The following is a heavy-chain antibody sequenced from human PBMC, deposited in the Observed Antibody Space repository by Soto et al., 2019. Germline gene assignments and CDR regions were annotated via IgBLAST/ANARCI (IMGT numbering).Heavy chain of an antibody. CDR3: ARDGPPIVVVVAATYYFDY. CDR1: GFTFSSYA. V-gene: IGHV3-30-3*01. D-gene: IGHD2-15*01. J-gene: IGHJ4*02. CDR2: ISYDGSNK. Sequence: QVQLVESGGGVVQPGRSLRLSCAASGFTFSSYAMHWVRQAPGKGLEWVAVISYDGSNKYYADSVKGRFTISRDNSKNTLYLQMKSLRAEDTAVYYCARDGPPIVVVVAATYYFDYWGQGTLVTVSS.